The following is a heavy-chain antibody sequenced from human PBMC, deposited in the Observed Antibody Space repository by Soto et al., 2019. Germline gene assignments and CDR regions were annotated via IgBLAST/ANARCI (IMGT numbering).Heavy chain of an antibody. CDR1: GFTFSSYA. CDR3: AKSYTIFGVVSFDY. Sequence: PGGSLRLSCAASGFTFSSYAMSWVRQAPGKGLEWVSAISGSGGSTYYTDSVKGRFTISRDNSKNTLYLQMNSLRAEDTAVYYCAKSYTIFGVVSFDYWGQGTLVTVSS. J-gene: IGHJ4*02. V-gene: IGHV3-23*01. CDR2: ISGSGGST. D-gene: IGHD3-3*01.